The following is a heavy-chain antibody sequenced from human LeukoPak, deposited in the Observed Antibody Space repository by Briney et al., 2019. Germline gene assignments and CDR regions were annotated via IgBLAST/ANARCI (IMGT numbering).Heavy chain of an antibody. J-gene: IGHJ6*03. CDR2: IRYDGSNK. CDR1: GFTFSSYG. Sequence: RGSLRLSCAASGFTFSSYGMHWVRQAPGKGLEWVAFIRYDGSNKYYADSVKGRFTISRDNSKNTLYLQMNSLRAEDTAVYYCAKEDPRVPAAIHYYYYMDVWGKGTTVTVSS. D-gene: IGHD2-2*01. CDR3: AKEDPRVPAAIHYYYYMDV. V-gene: IGHV3-30*02.